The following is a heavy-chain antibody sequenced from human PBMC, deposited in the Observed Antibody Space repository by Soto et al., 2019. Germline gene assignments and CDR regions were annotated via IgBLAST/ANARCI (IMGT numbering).Heavy chain of an antibody. J-gene: IGHJ5*02. V-gene: IGHV4-39*01. CDR3: ARHHWGQLLPRRAPTFGP. CDR1: GGSISSSSYY. CDR2: IYYSGST. D-gene: IGHD1-26*01. Sequence: PSETLSLTCTVSGGSISSSSYYWGWIRQPPGKGLEWIGSIYYSGSTYYNPSLKSRVTISVDTSKNPSSLKLSSVTAADTAVYYCARHHWGQLLPRRAPTFGPWGQGTLVTVSS.